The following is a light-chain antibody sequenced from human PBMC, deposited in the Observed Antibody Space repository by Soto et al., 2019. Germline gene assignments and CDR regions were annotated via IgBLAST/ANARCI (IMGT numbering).Light chain of an antibody. CDR2: EVR. V-gene: IGLV2-14*01. CDR3: SSYTTTSTLV. J-gene: IGLJ3*02. CDR1: NRDVGSYNL. Sequence: QSLMTQHASLSGSPGQSITISCTGTNRDVGSYNLVSWYQQRPGEAPKLIISEVRNRPSGISYRFTGSKSGNTASLTISGLQAEDEADYYCSSYTTTSTLVFGGGTKVTVL.